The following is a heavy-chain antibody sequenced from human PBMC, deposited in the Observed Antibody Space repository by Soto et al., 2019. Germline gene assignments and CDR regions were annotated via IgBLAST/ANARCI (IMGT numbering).Heavy chain of an antibody. J-gene: IGHJ4*02. D-gene: IGHD6-6*01. Sequence: GGSLRLSCAASGFTFSNYGFHWVRQAPGKGLECVAVISYDGSNKYYADSVKGRFTISRDNSKNTLYLQMNSLRAEDTAKYYCAKNSGLRSNSPAALNSWGQGTLVTVSS. CDR1: GFTFSNYG. CDR2: ISYDGSNK. CDR3: AKNSGLRSNSPAALNS. V-gene: IGHV3-30*18.